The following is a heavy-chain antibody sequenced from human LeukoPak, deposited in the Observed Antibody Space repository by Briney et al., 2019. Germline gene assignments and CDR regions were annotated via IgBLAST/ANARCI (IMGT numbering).Heavy chain of an antibody. J-gene: IGHJ6*04. CDR3: AELGITMIGGV. V-gene: IGHV3-7*01. D-gene: IGHD3-10*02. Sequence: GGSLRLSCAASGFTFSSYWMTWVRQAPGKGLEWVGNIKGDGSEKYYVDSVKGRFTISRENAKNSLYLQMNSLRAEDTAVYYCAELGITMIGGVWGKGTTVTISS. CDR1: GFTFSSYW. CDR2: IKGDGSEK.